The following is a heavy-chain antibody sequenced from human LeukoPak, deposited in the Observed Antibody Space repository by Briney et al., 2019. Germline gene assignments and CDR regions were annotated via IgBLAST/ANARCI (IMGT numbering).Heavy chain of an antibody. Sequence: SETLSLTCAVYGGSFSGYYWSWNRQPPGKGLEWIGEINHSGSTNYNPSLKSRVTISVDTSKNQFSLKLSSVTAADTAVYYCAITMVRGVIRIWGQGTLVTVSS. CDR3: AITMVRGVIRI. CDR2: INHSGST. D-gene: IGHD3-10*01. V-gene: IGHV4-34*01. J-gene: IGHJ4*02. CDR1: GGSFSGYY.